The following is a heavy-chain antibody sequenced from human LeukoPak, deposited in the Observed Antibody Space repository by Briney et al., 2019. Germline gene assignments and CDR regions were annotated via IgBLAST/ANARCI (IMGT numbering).Heavy chain of an antibody. Sequence: SETLSLTCAVNGGSLSGLSWNWIRQSPGKGLEWIGEINQSGTTDYNPSLKNRVTMSVDTSKNQFSVKLTSVTAADTAVYYCASTKGELGFDYWGQGTLVTVSS. D-gene: IGHD1-26*01. CDR3: ASTKGELGFDY. CDR1: GGSLSGLS. V-gene: IGHV4-34*01. CDR2: INQSGTT. J-gene: IGHJ4*02.